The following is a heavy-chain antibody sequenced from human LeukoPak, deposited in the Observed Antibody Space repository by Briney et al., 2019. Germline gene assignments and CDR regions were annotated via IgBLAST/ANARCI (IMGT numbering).Heavy chain of an antibody. CDR3: ARGAHCGVWSVYFNY. CDR1: GYAFTSYG. Sequence: ASVKVSCKASGYAFTSYGIGWVRQAPGQGLEWMGWVGAYNGKTNYAQKLQGRVTMTTDTSTSTAYLELRTRRSDYTALYYCARGAHCGVWSVYFNYWGQGTLVTVSS. J-gene: IGHJ4*02. V-gene: IGHV1-18*01. CDR2: VGAYNGKT. D-gene: IGHD3-3*01.